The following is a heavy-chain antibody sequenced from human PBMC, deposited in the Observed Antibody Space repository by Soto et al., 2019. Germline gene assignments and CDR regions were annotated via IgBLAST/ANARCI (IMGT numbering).Heavy chain of an antibody. Sequence: SETLSLTCAVSGDSMSSSDYYWGWIRQPPGKGLEWIGSIYYSGSTYYNPSLQSRVAISVDTSKNQFSLKLKSVTAADTAIYYCARRTVNIRTFYSGLKTHCFDYWGRGAPVTVSS. CDR1: GDSMSSSDYY. CDR3: ARRTVNIRTFYSGLKTHCFDY. V-gene: IGHV4-39*01. D-gene: IGHD6-19*01. J-gene: IGHJ4*02. CDR2: IYYSGST.